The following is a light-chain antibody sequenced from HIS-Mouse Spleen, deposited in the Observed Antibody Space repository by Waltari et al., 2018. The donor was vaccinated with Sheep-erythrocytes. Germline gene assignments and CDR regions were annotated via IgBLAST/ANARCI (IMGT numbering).Light chain of an antibody. CDR2: DAS. CDR3: QQLNSYPST. Sequence: DIQLTQSPSFLSASVGDRVTITFRASQGISSYLTLYQQKPGKAPKLLIYDASTLQSGVPSRFSGSRSGTEFTLPISSLQPEEFATYYCQQLNSYPSTFGPGTKVDIK. V-gene: IGKV1-9*01. CDR1: QGISSY. J-gene: IGKJ3*01.